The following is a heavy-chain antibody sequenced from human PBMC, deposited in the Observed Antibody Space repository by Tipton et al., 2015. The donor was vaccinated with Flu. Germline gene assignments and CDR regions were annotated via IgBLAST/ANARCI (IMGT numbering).Heavy chain of an antibody. Sequence: TLSLTCTVSDGSIISTTYYWGWIRQSPGESLEWIGSIYHSGSTYYNPSLKSRVTMSVDTSKNQFSLKLSSVTAADTAVYYCARHTYCSGGSCALDYWGQGTLVTVSS. CDR2: IYHSGST. CDR1: DGSIISTTYY. J-gene: IGHJ4*02. CDR3: ARHTYCSGGSCALDY. V-gene: IGHV4-39*01. D-gene: IGHD2-15*01.